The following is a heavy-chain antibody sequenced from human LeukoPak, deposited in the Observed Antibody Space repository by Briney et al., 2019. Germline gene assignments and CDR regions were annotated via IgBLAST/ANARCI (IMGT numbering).Heavy chain of an antibody. CDR3: ARVDLFSSSWRASNWFDP. CDR1: GGSISSDDYY. CDR2: IYYSGST. Sequence: SETLSLTCTVSGGSISSDDYYWSWIRPPPGKGLEWIGNIYYSGSTYCNPSLKSRVTISVDTSKNQFSLRLSSVTAADTAVYYCARVDLFSSSWRASNWFDPWGQGTLVTVSS. V-gene: IGHV4-30-4*01. D-gene: IGHD6-13*01. J-gene: IGHJ5*02.